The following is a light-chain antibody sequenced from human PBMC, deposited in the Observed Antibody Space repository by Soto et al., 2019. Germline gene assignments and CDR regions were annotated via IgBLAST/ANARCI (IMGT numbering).Light chain of an antibody. CDR2: GNN. V-gene: IGLV1-40*01. CDR1: SSNIGAGYD. J-gene: IGLJ2*01. Sequence: QSVLTQPPSVSGAPGQRVTISCTGSSSNIGAGYDVHWYQQLPGTAPKLLIYGNNNRPSGVPDRFSGSKSGTSASLAITGLQAEDEADYYCQSYDTSLNVHVVFGGGTKLTVL. CDR3: QSYDTSLNVHVV.